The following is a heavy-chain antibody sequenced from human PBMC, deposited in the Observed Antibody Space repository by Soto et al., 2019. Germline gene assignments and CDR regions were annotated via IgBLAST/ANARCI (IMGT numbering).Heavy chain of an antibody. V-gene: IGHV3-30*18. J-gene: IGHJ5*02. D-gene: IGHD3-10*01. CDR2: ISYDGSNK. Sequence: GGSLRLSCAASGFTFSSYGMHWVRQAPGKGLEWVAVISYDGSNKYYADSVKGRFTISRDNSKNTLYLQMNSLRAEDTAVYYCAKEEDFGELLFAGDNNWFDPWGQGTLVTVSS. CDR1: GFTFSSYG. CDR3: AKEEDFGELLFAGDNNWFDP.